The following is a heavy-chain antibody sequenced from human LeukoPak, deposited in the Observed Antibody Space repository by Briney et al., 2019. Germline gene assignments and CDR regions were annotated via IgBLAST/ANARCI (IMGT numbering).Heavy chain of an antibody. CDR3: GRNLYRTGWKNYLDS. CDR2: IYADGGT. V-gene: IGHV3-53*01. Sequence: GGSLRLSCAASGLTVTNAWMNWVRQAPGKGLEWVSVIYADGGTYYADSVKGRFTMSRDSSRNTLYLQMNNLRVDDTAIYYCGRNLYRTGWKNYLDSWGQGTLVTVSS. CDR1: GLTVTNAW. D-gene: IGHD6-19*01. J-gene: IGHJ4*02.